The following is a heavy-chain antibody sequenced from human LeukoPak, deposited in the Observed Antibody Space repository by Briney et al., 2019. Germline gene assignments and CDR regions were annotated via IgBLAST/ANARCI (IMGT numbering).Heavy chain of an antibody. CDR2: ISAYNGNT. Sequence: ASVKVSCKASGYTFTSYGISWVRQAPGQGLEWMGWISAYNGNTNYAQKLQGRVTMTTDTSTSAAYMELRSLRSDDTAVYCCARPLYYDSSGYPGYFDYWGQGTLVTVSS. J-gene: IGHJ4*02. D-gene: IGHD3-22*01. CDR1: GYTFTSYG. V-gene: IGHV1-18*01. CDR3: ARPLYYDSSGYPGYFDY.